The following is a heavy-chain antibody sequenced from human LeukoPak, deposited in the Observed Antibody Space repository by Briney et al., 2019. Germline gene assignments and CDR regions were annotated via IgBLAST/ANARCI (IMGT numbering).Heavy chain of an antibody. Sequence: GGSLRLSCAAFGFTVSSNYMSWVRQAPGKGLEWVSVIYSGGSTYYADSVKGRFTISRDNSKNTLYLQMNSLRAEDTAVYYCARDDSSGLHAFDIWGQGTMVTVSS. CDR1: GFTVSSNY. J-gene: IGHJ3*02. V-gene: IGHV3-53*01. CDR2: IYSGGST. CDR3: ARDDSSGLHAFDI. D-gene: IGHD3-22*01.